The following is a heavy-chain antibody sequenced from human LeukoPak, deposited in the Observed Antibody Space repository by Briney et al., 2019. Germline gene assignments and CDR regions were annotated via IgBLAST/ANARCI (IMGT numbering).Heavy chain of an antibody. CDR2: INPNTGGT. D-gene: IGHD2-15*01. V-gene: IGHV1-2*06. Sequence: ASVKVSCKASGYTFTGYYMHWVRQAPGQGLEWMGRINPNTGGTNNAQKFQGRVTTTRDTSISTASMELSRLKSDDTAVYYCARESMSGGYFDYWGQGTLVTVSS. J-gene: IGHJ4*02. CDR3: ARESMSGGYFDY. CDR1: GYTFTGYY.